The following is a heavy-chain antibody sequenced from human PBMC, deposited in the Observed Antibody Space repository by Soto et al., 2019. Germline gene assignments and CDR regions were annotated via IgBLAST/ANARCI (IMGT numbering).Heavy chain of an antibody. D-gene: IGHD6-13*01. Sequence: ASVKVSCKASGGTFSSYAISWVRQAPGQGLEWMGGIIPIFGTENYAQKFQGRVTITADESTSTAYMELSSLRSEDTAVYYCARDRIAGNKYYYGMDVWGQGTTVTVSS. CDR1: GGTFSSYA. CDR3: ARDRIAGNKYYYGMDV. J-gene: IGHJ6*02. V-gene: IGHV1-69*13. CDR2: IIPIFGTE.